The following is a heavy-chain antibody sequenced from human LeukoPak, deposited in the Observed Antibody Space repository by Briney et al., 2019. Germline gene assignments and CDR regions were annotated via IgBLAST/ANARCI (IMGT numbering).Heavy chain of an antibody. Sequence: ASVKVSCKASGYTFTDYYMHWVRQAPGQGLEWMGWINPNSGGTNYAQKFQGRVTMTRDTSISTAYMELSRLRSDDTAVYYCARDVIPGMAGGDDGFDYWGQGTLVTVSS. J-gene: IGHJ4*02. V-gene: IGHV1-2*02. D-gene: IGHD6-13*01. CDR3: ARDVIPGMAGGDDGFDY. CDR1: GYTFTDYY. CDR2: INPNSGGT.